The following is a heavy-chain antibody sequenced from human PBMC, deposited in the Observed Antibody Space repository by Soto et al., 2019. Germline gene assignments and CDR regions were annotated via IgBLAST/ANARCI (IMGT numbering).Heavy chain of an antibody. CDR3: AKDRQFRSYYESAGHYND. V-gene: IGHV3-23*01. D-gene: IGHD3-22*01. Sequence: EVQLLESGGGLVQPGGSLRLTCVGSGFTFRNQDMRWVRQAPGKGLEWVSGISGRGGVTYYADSVKGRFTISRDNSKNKLYLQMNNLRANDTAGYYCAKDRQFRSYYESAGHYNDWGQGTLVTVSS. CDR2: ISGRGGVT. CDR1: GFTFRNQD. J-gene: IGHJ4*02.